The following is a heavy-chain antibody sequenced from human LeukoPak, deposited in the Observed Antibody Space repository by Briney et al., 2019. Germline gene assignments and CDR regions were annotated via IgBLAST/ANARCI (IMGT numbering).Heavy chain of an antibody. V-gene: IGHV3-23*01. CDR2: ISGGGGST. D-gene: IGHD2-2*01. CDR1: GFTFSRYA. J-gene: IGHJ5*02. Sequence: TGGSLRLSCAASGFTFSRYAMSWVRQAPGKGLEWVSGISGGGGSTYYADSVKGRFIISRDNAKITLYLQMNNLRAEDTAVYYCAKERADSSAAINSWGQGTLVTVSS. CDR3: AKERADSSAAINS.